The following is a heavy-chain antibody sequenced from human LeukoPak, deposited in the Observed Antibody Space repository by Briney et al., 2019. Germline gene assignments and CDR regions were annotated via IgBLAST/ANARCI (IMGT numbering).Heavy chain of an antibody. CDR2: ISAYNGNT. Sequence: ASVKVSCKASGYTFTSYGISWVRQAPGQGLEWMGWISAYNGNTNYAQKLQGRVTMTTETSTSTAYMELRSLRSDDTAVYYCARDFGVVTTDAFDIWGQGTMVTVSS. CDR3: ARDFGVVTTDAFDI. J-gene: IGHJ3*02. V-gene: IGHV1-18*01. CDR1: GYTFTSYG. D-gene: IGHD3-3*01.